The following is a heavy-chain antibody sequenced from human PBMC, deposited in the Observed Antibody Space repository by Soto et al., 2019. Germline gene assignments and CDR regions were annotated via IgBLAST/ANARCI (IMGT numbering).Heavy chain of an antibody. D-gene: IGHD3-22*01. J-gene: IGHJ4*02. CDR1: GCSFRRYA. CDR3: ARRGDYYDSSGYLGY. Sequence: GASGKVCCKVSGCSFRRYAISCVRGAPGQGLEWMGGIIPMFGRANYAQKFQGRVTITADESTSTAYMELSSLRSEDTAVYYCARRGDYYDSSGYLGYWGQGTLVPVSS. CDR2: IIPMFGRA. V-gene: IGHV1-69*13.